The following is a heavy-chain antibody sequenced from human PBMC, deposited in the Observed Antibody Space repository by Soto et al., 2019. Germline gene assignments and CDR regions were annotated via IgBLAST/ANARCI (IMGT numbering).Heavy chain of an antibody. D-gene: IGHD2-15*01. CDR3: AQGPVVAADFNWFDL. J-gene: IGHJ5*02. CDR2: IIPIFATA. V-gene: IGHV1-69*13. Sequence: SVKGSCKASRGTFSSYAISWVRQAPGQVLEWRGGIIPIFATADCAQKFQGRVTITADESTSTAYMELSSLRSEDTGVYYCAQGPVVAADFNWFDLWGQGTRVT. CDR1: RGTFSSYA.